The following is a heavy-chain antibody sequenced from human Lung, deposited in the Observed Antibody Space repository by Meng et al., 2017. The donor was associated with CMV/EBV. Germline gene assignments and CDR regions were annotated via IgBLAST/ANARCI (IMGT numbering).Heavy chain of an antibody. D-gene: IGHD1-26*01. CDR2: IRSISSYT. V-gene: IGHV3-11*06. J-gene: IGHJ4*02. CDR3: ARAGVVTGSSGVY. Sequence: QVQLVAAWGRLVRHRASLSPFCADFGFTYSDYYLCWCRQTPGKGLEWVSYIRSISSYTNYADYVKGRFTISRDNGKNYLYLQMNSLRAEDTAVYYCARAGVVTGSSGVYWGQGTLVTVSS. CDR1: GFTYSDYY.